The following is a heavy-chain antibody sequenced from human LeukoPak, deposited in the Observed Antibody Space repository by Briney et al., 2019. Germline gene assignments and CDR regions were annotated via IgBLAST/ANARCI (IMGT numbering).Heavy chain of an antibody. D-gene: IGHD3-10*01. CDR1: GYSFTSYW. V-gene: IGHV5-51*01. CDR2: IYPGDSDT. Sequence: GESLKISCKGSGYSFTSYWIGWVRQMPGKGLELMGIIYPGDSDTRYSPSFQGQVTISADKSISTAYLQWSSLKASDTAMYYCARPYYYDSGQYYFHYWGQGTLVTVSS. J-gene: IGHJ4*02. CDR3: ARPYYYDSGQYYFHY.